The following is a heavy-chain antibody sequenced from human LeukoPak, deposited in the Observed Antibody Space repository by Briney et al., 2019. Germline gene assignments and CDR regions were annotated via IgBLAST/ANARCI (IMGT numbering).Heavy chain of an antibody. CDR2: INHSGST. CDR3: ATRSITSSY. CDR1: GGSFSGYY. J-gene: IGHJ4*02. V-gene: IGHV4-34*01. D-gene: IGHD3-10*01. Sequence: SETLSLTCAVYGGSFSGYYWSWIRQPPGKGLEWIGEINHSGSTNYNPSLESRVTISVDTSKNQFSLKLSSVTAADTAVYYCATRSITSSYWGQGTLVTVSS.